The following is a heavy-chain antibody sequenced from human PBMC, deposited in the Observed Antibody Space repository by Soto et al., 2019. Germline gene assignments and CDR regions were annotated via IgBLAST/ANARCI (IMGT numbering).Heavy chain of an antibody. J-gene: IGHJ6*02. D-gene: IGHD5-12*01. V-gene: IGHV4-34*01. CDR3: AKRRVATITGSYYYYGLDV. CDR1: GESLGGYY. Sequence: QVQLQQGGAGLLKPSETLSLTCAVYGESLGGYYWSWIRQTPGKGLQWIGEINHSGSTNYNPSLKSRVTISVDTPKNQFSLKLTSVTAADTGVYYCAKRRVATITGSYYYYGLDVWGQGTTVTVSS. CDR2: INHSGST.